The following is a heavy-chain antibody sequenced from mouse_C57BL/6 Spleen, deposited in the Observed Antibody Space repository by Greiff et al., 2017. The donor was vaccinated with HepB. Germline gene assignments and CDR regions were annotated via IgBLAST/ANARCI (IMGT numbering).Heavy chain of an antibody. Sequence: VQLQQSGPVLVKPGASVKMSCKASGYTFTDYYMNWVKQSHGKSLEWIGVINPYNGGTSYNQKFKGKATLTVDKSSSTAYMELDSLTSEDSAVYYCAREGGYGNSYAMDYWGQGTSVTVSS. J-gene: IGHJ4*01. CDR2: INPYNGGT. D-gene: IGHD2-10*02. V-gene: IGHV1-19*01. CDR3: AREGGYGNSYAMDY. CDR1: GYTFTDYY.